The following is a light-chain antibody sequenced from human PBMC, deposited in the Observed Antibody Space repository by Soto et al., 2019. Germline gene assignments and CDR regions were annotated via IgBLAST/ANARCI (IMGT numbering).Light chain of an antibody. Sequence: DIQKTQSTSSLSASVGDSATLICQASQNINNYLNWYQQKPGRAPKLLIYDASNLEAGVPSRFRGSGSGTDFTFTISRLQPEDIATYYCQQYENLPTFGQGTGLEIK. CDR2: DAS. CDR1: QNINNY. J-gene: IGKJ5*01. CDR3: QQYENLPT. V-gene: IGKV1-33*01.